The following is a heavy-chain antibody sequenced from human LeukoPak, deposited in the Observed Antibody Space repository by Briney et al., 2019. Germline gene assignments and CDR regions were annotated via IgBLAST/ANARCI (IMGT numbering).Heavy chain of an antibody. J-gene: IGHJ4*02. V-gene: IGHV3-23*01. D-gene: IGHD6-19*01. CDR1: GFTFSSYA. Sequence: GGSLRLSCAASGFTFSSYAMSWVHQTPGKGLEWVSAISGSGGSTYYADSVKGRFTISRDNSKNTLYLQMNSLRAEDTAVYYCAKDRYSSGWYLDYWGQGTLVTVSS. CDR3: AKDRYSSGWYLDY. CDR2: ISGSGGST.